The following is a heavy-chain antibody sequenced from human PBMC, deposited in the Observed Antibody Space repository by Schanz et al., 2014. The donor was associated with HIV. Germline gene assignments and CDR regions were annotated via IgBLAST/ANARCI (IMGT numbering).Heavy chain of an antibody. V-gene: IGHV3-33*01. D-gene: IGHD4-4*01. Sequence: VQLLQSGGGLVQPGGSLRLSCAASGFTFSDYGMHWVRQAPGKGLEWVAVIWNDGSNTFYADSVKGRFTISRDNSKKTVFLQMNNLRAEDTAVYYCARDRLHPGNGMDVWGQGTTVTVSS. CDR2: IWNDGSNT. CDR1: GFTFSDYG. J-gene: IGHJ6*02. CDR3: ARDRLHPGNGMDV.